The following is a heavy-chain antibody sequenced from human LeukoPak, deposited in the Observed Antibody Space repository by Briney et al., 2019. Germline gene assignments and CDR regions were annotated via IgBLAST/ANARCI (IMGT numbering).Heavy chain of an antibody. CDR3: ARHEGSSGYYSYY. J-gene: IGHJ4*02. Sequence: SETLSLTCAVSGYSISSGYYWGGIRQPPGKGLEWIGSIYHSGSTYYNPSLKSRVTISVDTSKNQFSLKLSSVTAADTAVYYCARHEGSSGYYSYYWGQGTLVTVSS. V-gene: IGHV4-38-2*01. CDR2: IYHSGST. CDR1: GYSISSGYY. D-gene: IGHD3-22*01.